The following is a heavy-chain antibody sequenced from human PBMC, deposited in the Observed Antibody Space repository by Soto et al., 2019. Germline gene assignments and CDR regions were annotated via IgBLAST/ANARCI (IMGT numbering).Heavy chain of an antibody. J-gene: IGHJ6*02. CDR3: ARVSSSSLIYYYSYGMDV. D-gene: IGHD6-6*01. Sequence: SETLSLTCAVSGGSISSSNWWSWVRQPPGKGLEWIGEIYHSGSTTYNPSLKSRVTISVDKSKNQFSLKLSSVTAADTAVYYCARVSSSSLIYYYSYGMDVWGQGTTVTVSS. CDR1: GGSISSSNW. V-gene: IGHV4-4*02. CDR2: IYHSGST.